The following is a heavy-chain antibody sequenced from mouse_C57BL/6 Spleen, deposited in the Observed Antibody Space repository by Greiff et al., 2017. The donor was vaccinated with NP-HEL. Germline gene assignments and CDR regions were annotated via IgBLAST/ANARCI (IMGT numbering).Heavy chain of an antibody. V-gene: IGHV1-55*01. CDR3: ASEKEVVVPFGY. CDR2: IYPGSGST. D-gene: IGHD1-1*01. J-gene: IGHJ2*01. Sequence: QVQLQQPGAELVKPGASVKMSCKASGYTFTSYWITWVKQRPGQGLEWIGDIYPGSGSTNYNEKFKSKATLTVDTSSSTAYMQLSSLTSEDSAVYSCASEKEVVVPFGYWGQGTTLTVSS. CDR1: GYTFTSYW.